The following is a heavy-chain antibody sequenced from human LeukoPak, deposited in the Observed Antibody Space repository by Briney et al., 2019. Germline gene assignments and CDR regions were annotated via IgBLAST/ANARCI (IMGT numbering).Heavy chain of an antibody. V-gene: IGHV3-7*03. CDR1: GFTFTGYW. J-gene: IGHJ6*03. CDR2: IKPDGSET. Sequence: PGGSPRLSCAASGFTFTGYWMSWVRQAPGKGLEWVANIKPDGSETYYVGSVTGRFTISRDNAKNSLYLQMNSLRAEDTALYYCAKGVVVPAAKWAYYYMDVWGKGTTVTVSS. D-gene: IGHD2-2*01. CDR3: AKGVVVPAAKWAYYYMDV.